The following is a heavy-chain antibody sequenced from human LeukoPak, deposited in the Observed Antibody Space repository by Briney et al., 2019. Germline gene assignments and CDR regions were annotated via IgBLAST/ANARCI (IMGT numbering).Heavy chain of an antibody. CDR2: IYYSGST. CDR1: GGSISSSSYY. CDR3: ARHPGYSSSWYGNWFDL. Sequence: SETLSLTCTVSGGSISSSSYYWGWIRQPPGKGLEWIGSIYYSGSTYYNPSLKSRVTISVDTSKNQFSLKLSSVTAADTAVYYCARHPGYSSSWYGNWFDLWGQGALVTVSS. D-gene: IGHD6-13*01. V-gene: IGHV4-39*01. J-gene: IGHJ5*02.